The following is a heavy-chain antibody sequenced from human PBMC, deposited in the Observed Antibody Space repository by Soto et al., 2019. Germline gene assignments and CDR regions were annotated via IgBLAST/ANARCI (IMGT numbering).Heavy chain of an antibody. D-gene: IGHD2-2*01. Sequence: GWSLRLSCAASGFTVSSNYMSWVRQAPGKGLEWVSVIYSGGSTYYADSVKGRFTISRDNSKNTLYLQMNSLRAEDTAVYYCARVVPAAESYLFDYWGQGTLVTVSS. CDR1: GFTVSSNY. CDR3: ARVVPAAESYLFDY. J-gene: IGHJ4*02. V-gene: IGHV3-53*01. CDR2: IYSGGST.